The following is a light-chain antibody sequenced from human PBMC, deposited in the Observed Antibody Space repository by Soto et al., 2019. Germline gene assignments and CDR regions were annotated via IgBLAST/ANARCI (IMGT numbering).Light chain of an antibody. Sequence: QSVLTQPASVSGSPGQSIAISCTGMSSDIGTYNYVSWYQQHPGKVPKLIIYEVSNRPSGVSNRFSGSKSGNTASLTISGLQADDEADYYCSSYTGPRTVVFGGGTKLTVL. J-gene: IGLJ2*01. CDR3: SSYTGPRTVV. CDR1: SSDIGTYNY. CDR2: EVS. V-gene: IGLV2-14*01.